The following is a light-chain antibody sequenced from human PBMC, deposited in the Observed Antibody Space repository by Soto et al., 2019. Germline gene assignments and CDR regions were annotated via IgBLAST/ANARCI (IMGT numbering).Light chain of an antibody. CDR2: EVT. CDR1: SSDVGSHNF. V-gene: IGLV2-23*02. J-gene: IGLJ3*02. CDR3: CASADASTCV. Sequence: QSALTQPASVSGSPGQSSTSSCTGTSSDVGSHNFVSWYQQRPGKAPKLMMFEVTKRPSGVSNRFSASKSGHSASLTISGVQAEDESDSYCCASADASTCVFGGGNKMTVL.